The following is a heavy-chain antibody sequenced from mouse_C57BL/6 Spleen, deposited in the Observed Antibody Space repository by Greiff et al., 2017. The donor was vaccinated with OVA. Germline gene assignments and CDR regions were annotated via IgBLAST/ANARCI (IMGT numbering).Heavy chain of an antibody. J-gene: IGHJ3*01. V-gene: IGHV1-50*01. CDR3: AVLLSQFAY. D-gene: IGHD1-1*02. CDR2: IDPSDSYT. Sequence: QVQLQQPGAELVKPGASVKLSCKASGYTFTSYWMQWVKQRPGQGLEWIGEIDPSDSYTNYNQKFKGKATLTVDTSSSTAYMQLSSLTSEDSAVYYCAVLLSQFAYWGQGTLVTVSA. CDR1: GYTFTSYW.